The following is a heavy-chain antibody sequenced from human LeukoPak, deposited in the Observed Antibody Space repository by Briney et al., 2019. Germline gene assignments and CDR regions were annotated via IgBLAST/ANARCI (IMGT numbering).Heavy chain of an antibody. V-gene: IGHV4-34*01. CDR2: INHSGST. D-gene: IGHD4-17*01. J-gene: IGHJ5*02. Sequence: SETLSLTCAVYGGSFSGYYWSRIRQPPGKGLEWIGEINHSGSTNYNPSLKSRVTISVDTSKNQFSLKLSSVTAADTAVYYCARGRSQITTVTKFGWFDPWGQGTLVTVSS. CDR1: GGSFSGYY. CDR3: ARGRSQITTVTKFGWFDP.